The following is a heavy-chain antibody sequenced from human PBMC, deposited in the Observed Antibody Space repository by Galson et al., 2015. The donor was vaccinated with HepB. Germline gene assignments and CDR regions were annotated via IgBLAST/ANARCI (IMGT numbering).Heavy chain of an antibody. CDR1: GFTFSDYY. CDR2: ISSSSSYT. D-gene: IGHD6-19*01. V-gene: IGHV3-11*06. J-gene: IGHJ3*02. Sequence: SLRLSCAASGFTFSDYYMSWIRQAPGKGLEWVSYISSSSSYTNYADSVKGRFTISRDNAKNSLYLQMNSLRAEDTAVYYCARDVEAVAGRGAFDIWGQGTMVTVSS. CDR3: ARDVEAVAGRGAFDI.